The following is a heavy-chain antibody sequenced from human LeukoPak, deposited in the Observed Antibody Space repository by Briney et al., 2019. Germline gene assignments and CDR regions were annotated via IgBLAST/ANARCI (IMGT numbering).Heavy chain of an antibody. Sequence: GGSLRLSCAASGFTFSSYWMSWVRQAPGKGLEWVSAISGSGGSTYYADSVKGRFTISRDNSKNTLYLQMNSLRAEDTAVYYCAKGDDSSGYYYEPFDYWGQGTLVTVSS. CDR1: GFTFSSYW. D-gene: IGHD3-22*01. CDR2: ISGSGGST. CDR3: AKGDDSSGYYYEPFDY. J-gene: IGHJ4*02. V-gene: IGHV3-23*01.